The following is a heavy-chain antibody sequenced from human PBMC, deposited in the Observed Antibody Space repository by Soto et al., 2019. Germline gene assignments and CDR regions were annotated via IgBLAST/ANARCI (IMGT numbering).Heavy chain of an antibody. CDR2: INHSGST. CDR1: GGSFSGYY. J-gene: IGHJ3*02. CDR3: ARSAYYYDSSGYYSGRRAFDI. Sequence: SETLSLTCAVYGGSFSGYYWSWIRQPPGKGLEWIGEINHSGSTNYNPSLKSRVTISVDTSKNQFSLKLSSLTAADTAVYCCARSAYYYDSSGYYSGRRAFDIWGQGTMVTVSS. V-gene: IGHV4-34*01. D-gene: IGHD3-22*01.